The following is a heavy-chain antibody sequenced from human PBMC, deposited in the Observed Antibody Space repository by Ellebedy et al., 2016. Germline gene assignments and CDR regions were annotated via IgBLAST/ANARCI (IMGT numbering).Heavy chain of an antibody. Sequence: GSLRLSXTVSGGSITSNDYYWTWIRQPPGKGLEWIGEINHSGSTNYNPSLKSRVTISVDTSKNQFSLKLSSVTAADTAVYYCASTRGYWGQGTLVTVSS. CDR3: ASTRGY. J-gene: IGHJ4*02. CDR2: INHSGST. D-gene: IGHD1-26*01. V-gene: IGHV4-39*07. CDR1: GGSITSNDYY.